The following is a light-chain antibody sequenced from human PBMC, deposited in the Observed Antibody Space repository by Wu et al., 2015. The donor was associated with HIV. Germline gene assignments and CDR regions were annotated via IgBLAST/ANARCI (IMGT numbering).Light chain of an antibody. CDR2: GAS. V-gene: IGKV3-20*01. J-gene: IGKJ5*01. Sequence: EIVLTQSPGTLSLSPGERATLSCRASQSISSTYLAWYQQKPGQAPRLLIYGASSRATGIPDRFSGSGSGTDFTLTISRLEPEDFAVYYCQQYVSSPVFGQGTRLDIK. CDR1: QSISSTY. CDR3: QQYVSSPV.